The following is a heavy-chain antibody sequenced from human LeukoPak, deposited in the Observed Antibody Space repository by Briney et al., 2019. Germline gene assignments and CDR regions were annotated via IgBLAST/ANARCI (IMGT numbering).Heavy chain of an antibody. J-gene: IGHJ6*02. Sequence: GRSLRLSCAASGFTFSSYGMHWVRQAPGKGLEWVAVISYDGSNKYYADSVKGRFTISRDNSKNTLYLQMNSLRAEDTAVYYCAKVVRGYGDSVWGQGTTVTVSS. D-gene: IGHD4-17*01. CDR3: AKVVRGYGDSV. V-gene: IGHV3-30*18. CDR2: ISYDGSNK. CDR1: GFTFSSYG.